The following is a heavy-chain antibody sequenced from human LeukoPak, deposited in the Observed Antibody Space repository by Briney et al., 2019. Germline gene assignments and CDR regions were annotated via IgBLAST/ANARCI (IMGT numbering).Heavy chain of an antibody. D-gene: IGHD6-19*01. V-gene: IGHV3-30*04. CDR2: VSYDGRIN. Sequence: GGSLRLSCAASGFTFNSHAMHWVRQAPGKGLEWVAFVSYDGRINSYADFVKGRFTISRDNSKNTLYLQMNSLRAEDTAVYYCGVAGSDYWGQGTLVTVSS. CDR1: GFTFNSHA. J-gene: IGHJ4*02. CDR3: GVAGSDY.